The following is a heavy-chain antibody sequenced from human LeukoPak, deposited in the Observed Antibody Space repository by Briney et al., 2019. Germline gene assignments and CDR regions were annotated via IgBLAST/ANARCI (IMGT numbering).Heavy chain of an antibody. CDR2: ISGSSSFI. Sequence: GGSLRLSCAASGFTFSRYSMNWVRQAPGKGLEWVSSISGSSSFIYYADSVKGRFTISRDNAKNSLYLQMNSLRAEDTAVYYCAILSAQVLLWFGPWGQGTLVTVSS. CDR3: AILSAQVLLWFGP. CDR1: GFTFSRYS. V-gene: IGHV3-21*01. J-gene: IGHJ5*02. D-gene: IGHD3-10*01.